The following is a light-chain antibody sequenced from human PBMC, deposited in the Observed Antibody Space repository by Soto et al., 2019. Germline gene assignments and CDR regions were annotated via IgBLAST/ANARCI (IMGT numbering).Light chain of an antibody. CDR2: GAS. CDR1: QTISSN. J-gene: IGKJ1*01. CDR3: QQYGISPLT. Sequence: IGMTQSPATLSVSPGERATLSCRASQTISSNLAWYQQKPGQTPRLLIYGASTRAAGIPARFSGGGSGTDFTLTISSLEPEDFAVYYCQQYGISPLTFGQGTKVDTK. V-gene: IGKV3-15*01.